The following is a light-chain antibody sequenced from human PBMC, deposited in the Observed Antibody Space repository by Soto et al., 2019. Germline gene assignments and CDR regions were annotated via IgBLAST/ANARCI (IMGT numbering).Light chain of an antibody. CDR2: DVS. V-gene: IGLV2-14*03. J-gene: IGLJ3*02. CDR3: SSYSISSTPWV. CDR1: SSDVGGYKY. Sequence: QSVLTQPASVSGSPGQSITISCTGTSSDVGGYKYVSWYQQHPGKAPKLMIYDVSYRPSGVPNRFSGSKSGNTASLTISGLQVEDEADYYCSSYSISSTPWVFGGGTKLTVL.